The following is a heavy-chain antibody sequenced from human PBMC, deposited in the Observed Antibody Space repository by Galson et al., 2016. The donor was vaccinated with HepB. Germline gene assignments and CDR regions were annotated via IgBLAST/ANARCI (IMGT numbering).Heavy chain of an antibody. CDR1: GFTFSNYW. Sequence: SLRLSCAASGFTFSNYWMSWVRQAPGKGLEWVANIKPDGSEKYYVDSVKGRFTFSRDNAKNSLYLQMNSLRAEDTAVYYCARGRDWSFDYWGLGTLVTVSS. J-gene: IGHJ4*02. V-gene: IGHV3-7*03. CDR3: ARGRDWSFDY. D-gene: IGHD3/OR15-3a*01. CDR2: IKPDGSEK.